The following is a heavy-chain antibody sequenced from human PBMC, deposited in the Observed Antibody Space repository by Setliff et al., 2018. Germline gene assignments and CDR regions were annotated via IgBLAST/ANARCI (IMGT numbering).Heavy chain of an antibody. V-gene: IGHV1-69*05. CDR1: GFRFTNFG. Sequence: SVKVSCKTSGFRFTNFGFSWVRQAPGQGLEWMGGTIPLFGTTDYAQKFHGRVTIITDESTSTAYMELSSLTSDDTAVYYCAREGVDTRSSTDYRYYMDVWGQGTTVTVSS. CDR2: TIPLFGTT. D-gene: IGHD5-18*01. CDR3: AREGVDTRSSTDYRYYMDV. J-gene: IGHJ6*03.